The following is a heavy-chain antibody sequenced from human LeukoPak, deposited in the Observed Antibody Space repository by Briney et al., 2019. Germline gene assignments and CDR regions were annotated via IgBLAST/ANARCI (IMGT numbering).Heavy chain of an antibody. D-gene: IGHD1-1*01. Sequence: SETLSLTCAVSGNSVSSGLFWGWIRQPPGKGLEWIATIYHNGITHYNPSLKSRVNISVDTSKNQFSLKMRSATAADTAVYYCTRGVALSDHGIIDSWGQGTLATVSS. CDR3: TRGVALSDHGIIDS. CDR1: GNSVSSGLF. V-gene: IGHV4-38-2*01. J-gene: IGHJ4*02. CDR2: IYHNGIT.